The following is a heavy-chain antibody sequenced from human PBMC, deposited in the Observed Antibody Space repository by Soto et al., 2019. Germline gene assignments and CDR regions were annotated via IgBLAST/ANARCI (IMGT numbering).Heavy chain of an antibody. Sequence: QVQLVQSGAEVKAPGASVKVSCKASGYTFTHYGFSWVRQAPGQGLEWMAWTSADNGDTNYAPKLQGRVTLTTDTSTGTAYMELRSLRSDDTAVYYCARDERGTCTSSICYYFDYWGQGTLVTVSS. CDR1: GYTFTHYG. D-gene: IGHD2-2*01. V-gene: IGHV1-18*04. CDR2: TSADNGDT. J-gene: IGHJ4*02. CDR3: ARDERGTCTSSICYYFDY.